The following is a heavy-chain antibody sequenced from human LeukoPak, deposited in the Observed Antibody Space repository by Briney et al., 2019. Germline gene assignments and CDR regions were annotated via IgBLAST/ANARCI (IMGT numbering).Heavy chain of an antibody. CDR1: GFHFNKSL. J-gene: IGHJ4*02. D-gene: IGHD5-24*01. CDR2: IKSKTDGGTT. CDR3: TTGYITDY. V-gene: IGHV3-15*01. Sequence: GGSLTLPCSASGFHFNKSLMRWVRQAPRKGLEWVGGIKSKTDGGTTDYAAPVKGRFTISTDDSKNTMYLEMNSLKTEDTALYYCTTGYITDYWGRGTLVTVSS.